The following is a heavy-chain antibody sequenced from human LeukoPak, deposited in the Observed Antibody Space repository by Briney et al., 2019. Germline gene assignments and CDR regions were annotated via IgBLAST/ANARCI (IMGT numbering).Heavy chain of an antibody. CDR2: IYTSGST. Sequence: PETLSLTCTVSGGSISSYYWSWIRQPTGKGLEWIGRIYTSGSTNYNPSLKSRVTMSVDTSKNQFSLKLSSVTAADTAVYYCAREGQWLVRGYYYMDAWGKGTTVTVSS. D-gene: IGHD6-19*01. CDR1: GGSISSYY. V-gene: IGHV4-4*07. CDR3: AREGQWLVRGYYYMDA. J-gene: IGHJ6*03.